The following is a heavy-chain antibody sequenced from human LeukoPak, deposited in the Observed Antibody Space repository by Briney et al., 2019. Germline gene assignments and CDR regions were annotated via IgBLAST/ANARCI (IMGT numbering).Heavy chain of an antibody. CDR3: ATDRRDRPAAMGQWFDP. CDR1: GYTLTELS. Sequence: ASVKVSCKVSGYTLTELSMHWVRQAPGKGLEWMGGFDPEDGETIYAQKFQGRVTTTEDTSTDTAYMELSSLRSEDTAVYYCATDRRDRPAAMGQWFDPWGQGTLVTVSS. V-gene: IGHV1-24*01. D-gene: IGHD2-2*01. J-gene: IGHJ5*02. CDR2: FDPEDGET.